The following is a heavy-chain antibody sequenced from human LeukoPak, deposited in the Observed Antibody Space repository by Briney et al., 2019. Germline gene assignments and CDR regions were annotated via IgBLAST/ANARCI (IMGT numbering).Heavy chain of an antibody. CDR2: VDPEDGET. Sequence: GATVKISCKVSGYTFTDYYMHWVQQAPGKGLEWMGLVDPEDGETIYAEKFQGRVTITADTSTDTAYMVLSSLRSEDTAVYYCATDPGGYYYDSSPPRGYWGQGTLVTVSS. CDR3: ATDPGGYYYDSSPPRGY. CDR1: GYTFTDYY. D-gene: IGHD3-22*01. J-gene: IGHJ4*02. V-gene: IGHV1-69-2*01.